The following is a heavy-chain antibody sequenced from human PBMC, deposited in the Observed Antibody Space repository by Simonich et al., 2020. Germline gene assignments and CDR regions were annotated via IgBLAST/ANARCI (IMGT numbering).Heavy chain of an antibody. CDR2: SNPNSGGT. CDR1: GYTFTGYY. Sequence: QVQLVQSGAEVKKPGASGKVSCQSSGYTFTGYYMHWVRQAPGQGLGWKGRSNPNSGGTNYAQKVQGRVTMTRETSISTAYMELSRLRSDDTAVYYCARVNYDSSGYYYAYYFDYWGQGTLVTVSS. CDR3: ARVNYDSSGYYYAYYFDY. D-gene: IGHD3-22*01. V-gene: IGHV1-2*06. J-gene: IGHJ4*02.